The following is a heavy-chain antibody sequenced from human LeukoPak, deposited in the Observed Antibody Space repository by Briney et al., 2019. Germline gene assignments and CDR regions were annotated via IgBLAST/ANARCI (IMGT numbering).Heavy chain of an antibody. CDR1: GYSFTSYW. V-gene: IGHV5-51*01. CDR2: IYPGDSDT. J-gene: IGHJ4*02. CDR3: AQTSDFWSASLDY. D-gene: IGHD3-3*01. Sequence: GESLKISCKGSGYSFTSYWIGWVRQMPGKGLEWMGIIYPGDSDTRYSPSFQGQVTISADKSISTAYLQWSSLKASDTAMYYCAQTSDFWSASLDYWGQGTLVTVSS.